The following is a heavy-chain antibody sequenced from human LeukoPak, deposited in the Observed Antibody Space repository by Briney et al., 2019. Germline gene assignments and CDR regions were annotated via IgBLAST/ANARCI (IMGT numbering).Heavy chain of an antibody. J-gene: IGHJ3*02. CDR2: IYYSGST. CDR1: GGPISSSSYY. V-gene: IGHV4-39*01. D-gene: IGHD4-17*01. CDR3: ARPNYGDYFGAFDI. Sequence: SETLSLTCTVSGGPISSSSYYWGWIRQPPGKGLEWIGSIYYSGSTYYNPSLKSRVTISVDTSKNQFSLKLSSVTAADTAVYYCARPNYGDYFGAFDIWGQGTMVTVSS.